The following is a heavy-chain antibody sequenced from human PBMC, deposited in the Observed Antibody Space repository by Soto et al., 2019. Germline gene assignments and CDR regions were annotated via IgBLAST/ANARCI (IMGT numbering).Heavy chain of an antibody. D-gene: IGHD3-10*01. CDR2: IYYSGST. Sequence: SETLSLTCTVSGTSVTSGGFYWTWIRQRPGKGLEWIGYIYYSGSTYYNSALNSRISMLLATSKNQFSLKLRSVTAADTAVYYCARGGGSTMANDFWGLGTLVTVSS. J-gene: IGHJ4*02. V-gene: IGHV4-31*03. CDR1: GTSVTSGGFY. CDR3: ARGGGSTMANDF.